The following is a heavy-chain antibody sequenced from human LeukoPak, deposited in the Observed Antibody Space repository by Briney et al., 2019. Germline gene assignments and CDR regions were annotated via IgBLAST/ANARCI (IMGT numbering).Heavy chain of an antibody. CDR1: AFTFSSYS. V-gene: IGHV3-20*04. D-gene: IGHD3-22*01. Sequence: GGSLRLSCVASAFTFSSYSMNWVRQAPGKGLEWVSGINWNGGSTGYADSVKGRFTISRDNAKNSLYLQMNSLRAEDTALYYCARVGYYDSSGPLDYWGQGTLVTVSS. CDR2: INWNGGST. J-gene: IGHJ4*02. CDR3: ARVGYYDSSGPLDY.